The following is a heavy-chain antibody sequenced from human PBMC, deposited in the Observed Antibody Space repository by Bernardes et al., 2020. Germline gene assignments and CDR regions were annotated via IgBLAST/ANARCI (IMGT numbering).Heavy chain of an antibody. CDR1: GFTFTSYC. Sequence: GGSLRLSCAASGFTFTSYCMSWVRQAPGKGLEWVANIKEDGSEKYYVDSLKGRFTISRDNAKNSLYLQMNTLRVEDTAVYYCARHPYDTTGFYQILYYFDYWGQGTLVTVSS. V-gene: IGHV3-7*01. CDR3: ARHPYDTTGFYQILYYFDY. D-gene: IGHD3-22*01. CDR2: IKEDGSEK. J-gene: IGHJ4*02.